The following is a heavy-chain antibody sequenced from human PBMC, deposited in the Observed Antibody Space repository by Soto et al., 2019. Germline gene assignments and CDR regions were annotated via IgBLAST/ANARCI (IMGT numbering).Heavy chain of an antibody. CDR3: AKDMPPRDVLTGYFIGDMDY. J-gene: IGHJ4*02. CDR2: ISYEGAYK. CDR1: GFTFSTYA. Sequence: QVHLVESGGGVVQPGRSLRLSCAASGFTFSTYAMHWVRQAPGRGLEWVAVISYEGAYKYYADSVKGRFTISRDNSKNTLYLQMNSLRAEDTAVYYCAKDMPPRDVLTGYFIGDMDYWGQGTLVTVSS. D-gene: IGHD3-9*01. V-gene: IGHV3-30*18.